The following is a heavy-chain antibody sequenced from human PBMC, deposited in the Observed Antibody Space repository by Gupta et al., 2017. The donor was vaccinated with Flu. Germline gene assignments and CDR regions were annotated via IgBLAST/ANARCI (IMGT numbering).Heavy chain of an antibody. CDR3: ARGKAVVVVAATRGRNNWFDP. Sequence: QVQLQQWGAGLLKPSETLSLTCAVYGGSFSGYSWSWIRQPPGKGLEWIGEINHSGSTNYNPSLKSRVTISVDTSKNQFSLKLSSVTAADTAVYYCARGKAVVVVAATRGRNNWFDPWGQGTLVTVPS. D-gene: IGHD2-15*01. J-gene: IGHJ5*02. V-gene: IGHV4-34*01. CDR1: GGSFSGYS. CDR2: INHSGST.